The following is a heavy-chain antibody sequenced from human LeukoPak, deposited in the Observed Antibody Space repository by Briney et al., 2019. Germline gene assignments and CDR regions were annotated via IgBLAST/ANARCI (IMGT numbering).Heavy chain of an antibody. CDR3: AKVIAASYYGMDV. J-gene: IGHJ6*02. D-gene: IGHD2-15*01. V-gene: IGHV3-9*01. CDR1: GFTFDDFA. Sequence: PGGSLSLPCEASGFTFDDFARHWVRQAPGRGLRGVSGISWNSGSIGYADSVKGRFTISRDNAKNSLYLQMNSLRAEDTALYYCAKVIAASYYGMDVWGQGTTVTVSS. CDR2: ISWNSGSI.